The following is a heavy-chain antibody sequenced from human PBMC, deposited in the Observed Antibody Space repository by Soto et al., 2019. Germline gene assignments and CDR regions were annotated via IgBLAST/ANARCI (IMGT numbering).Heavy chain of an antibody. J-gene: IGHJ4*02. D-gene: IGHD6-19*01. CDR1: GGSFSGYY. CDR2: INHSGST. V-gene: IGHV4-34*01. Sequence: SETLSLTCXVYGGSFSGYYWSWIRQPPGKGLEWIGEINHSGSTNYNPSLKSRVTISVDTSKNQFSLKLSSVTAADTAVYYCARSGYRAVAGTCGYWGQGTLVTVSS. CDR3: ARSGYRAVAGTCGY.